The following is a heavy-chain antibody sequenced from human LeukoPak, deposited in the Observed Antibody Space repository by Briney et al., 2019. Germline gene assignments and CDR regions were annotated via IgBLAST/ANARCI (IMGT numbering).Heavy chain of an antibody. Sequence: GGSLRLFCAASGFTFSSYGIHWVRQAPGKGLEWVAFIRYDGSNKYYANSVKGRFTISRDNSKNTLYLQMNSLRAEDTAVYYCASSQQWLSHFDYWGQGTLVTVSS. CDR3: ASSQQWLSHFDY. CDR2: IRYDGSNK. D-gene: IGHD6-19*01. J-gene: IGHJ4*02. CDR1: GFTFSSYG. V-gene: IGHV3-30*02.